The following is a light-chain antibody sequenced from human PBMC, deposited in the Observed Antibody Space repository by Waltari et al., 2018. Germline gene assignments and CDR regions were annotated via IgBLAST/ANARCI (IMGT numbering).Light chain of an antibody. CDR1: QSLLYSSVNKNC. Sequence: DIVLTQSPDSLAVSLGERATINCKSSQSLLYSSVNKNCLAWYQQKAGQPPKLLIYWASTREPGVPDQFSGSGSGTDFTLNISSLQAEDVAVYYCQQYCSSPLTFGGGTKVEIK. CDR2: WAS. CDR3: QQYCSSPLT. J-gene: IGKJ4*01. V-gene: IGKV4-1*01.